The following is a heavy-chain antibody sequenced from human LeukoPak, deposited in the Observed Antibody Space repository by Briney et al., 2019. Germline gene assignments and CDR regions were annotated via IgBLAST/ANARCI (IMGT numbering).Heavy chain of an antibody. Sequence: KASETLSLTCAVYGGSFSGYYWSWIRLPPGKGLEWIGEINHSGSTNYNPSLKSRVTISVDTSKNQFSLKLSSVTAADTAVYYCARVSNYYDSSGYYRGNWFDPWGQGTLVTVSS. CDR1: GGSFSGYY. V-gene: IGHV4-34*01. CDR3: ARVSNYYDSSGYYRGNWFDP. CDR2: INHSGST. J-gene: IGHJ5*02. D-gene: IGHD3-22*01.